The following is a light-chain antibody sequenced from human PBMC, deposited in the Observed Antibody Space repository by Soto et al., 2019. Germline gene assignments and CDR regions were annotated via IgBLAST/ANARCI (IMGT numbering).Light chain of an antibody. CDR2: SDT. Sequence: SYELTQPPSVSVAPGETARISCGGHNIGSKGVHWYQQKPGQAPVLVIYSDTDLPPVIPERFSGSNSANMATLTISRVEAGDEADYYCQVWDSGSAHVLFGGGTKLTVL. V-gene: IGLV3-21*01. J-gene: IGLJ2*01. CDR3: QVWDSGSAHVL. CDR1: NIGSKG.